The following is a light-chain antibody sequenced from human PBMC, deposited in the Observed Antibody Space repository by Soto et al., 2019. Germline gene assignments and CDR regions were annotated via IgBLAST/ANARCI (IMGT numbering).Light chain of an antibody. CDR1: QSVSTN. J-gene: IGKJ4*01. CDR3: HQYNNWPVT. Sequence: EIVMTQSPATLSVSPRERATLSCRASQSVSTNLAWYQQKPGQAPRLLIYGASTRATVVPARFSGSGSGTEFILTIRSLQSEDFAVYVCHQYNNWPVTFGGGTKVEIK. CDR2: GAS. V-gene: IGKV3-15*01.